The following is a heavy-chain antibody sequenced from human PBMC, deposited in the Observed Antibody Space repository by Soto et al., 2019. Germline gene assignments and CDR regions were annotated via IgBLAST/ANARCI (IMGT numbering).Heavy chain of an antibody. CDR3: ARDHGGYALIPYYYYYGMDV. J-gene: IGHJ6*02. Sequence: EVQLVESGGGLVQPGGSLRLSCAASGFTFSSYSMNWVRQAPGKGLEWVSYISSSSSTIYYADSVKGRFTISRDNAKNSLYLQTNSLRAEDTAVYYCARDHGGYALIPYYYYYGMDVWGQGTTVTVSS. CDR1: GFTFSSYS. D-gene: IGHD5-12*01. CDR2: ISSSSSTI. V-gene: IGHV3-48*01.